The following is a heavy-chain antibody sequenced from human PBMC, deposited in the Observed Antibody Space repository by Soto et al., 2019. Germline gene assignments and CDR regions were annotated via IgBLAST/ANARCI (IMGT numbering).Heavy chain of an antibody. CDR1: GFDFSSHG. CDR2: ISYEGSHK. CDR3: AKDFELPDGDYYHYGMDV. D-gene: IGHD1-7*01. J-gene: IGHJ6*02. Sequence: QVQLVESGGGVVQSGGSLRLSCLAYGFDFSSHGMYWIRQAPGRGLEWVALISYEGSHKFYVDSLKGRFTISRDNSKHTLYLHMSSLRPEDTALYYCAKDFELPDGDYYHYGMDVWGQGTTVSVSS. V-gene: IGHV3-30*18.